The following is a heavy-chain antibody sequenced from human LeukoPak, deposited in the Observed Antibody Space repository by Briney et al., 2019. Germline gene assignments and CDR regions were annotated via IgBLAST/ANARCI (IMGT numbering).Heavy chain of an antibody. CDR2: IIPILGIA. CDR3: ARDSSGYYGSGSLDY. V-gene: IGHV1-69*04. J-gene: IGHJ4*02. Sequence: GASVKVSCKASGGTFSSYAISWVRQAPGQGLEWMGRIIPILGIANYAQKFQGRVTITADKSTSTAYMELSSLRSEDTAVYYCARDSSGYYGSGSLDYWGQGTLVTVSS. CDR1: GGTFSSYA. D-gene: IGHD3-10*01.